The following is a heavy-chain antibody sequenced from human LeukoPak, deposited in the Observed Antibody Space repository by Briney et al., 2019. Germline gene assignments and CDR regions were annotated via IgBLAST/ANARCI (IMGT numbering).Heavy chain of an antibody. V-gene: IGHV3-23*01. D-gene: IGHD3-22*01. CDR1: GFNFFSYG. J-gene: IGHJ4*02. Sequence: GGSLRLSCAASGFNFFSYGMNWVRQAPGKGLEWVSGINDNGGSTYYSDSVKGRFTISRDNSKNMLFLQMNSLRAEDAAVYYSAKDMYYYDSSGLFRDWGQGTLVTVSS. CDR2: INDNGGST. CDR3: AKDMYYYDSSGLFRD.